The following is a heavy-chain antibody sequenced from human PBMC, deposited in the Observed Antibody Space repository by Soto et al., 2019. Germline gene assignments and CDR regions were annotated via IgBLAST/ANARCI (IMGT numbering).Heavy chain of an antibody. CDR3: ARHQGGMDV. J-gene: IGHJ6*02. V-gene: IGHV5-51*01. CDR1: GNIFTNFW. CDR2: VFPRDSDT. Sequence: XESLKVSWKCSGNIFTNFWIALVRQMPGKGLEYMGIVFPRDSDTKYSPSFEGQVTISADKSINTAYLQWSSLKASDTAIYYCARHQGGMDVWGQGTTVTVSS.